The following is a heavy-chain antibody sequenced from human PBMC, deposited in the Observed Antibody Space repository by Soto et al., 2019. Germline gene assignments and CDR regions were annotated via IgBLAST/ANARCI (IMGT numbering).Heavy chain of an antibody. CDR2: ISSSGSTI. D-gene: IGHD3-9*01. CDR1: GFTFSDYY. V-gene: IGHV3-11*01. Sequence: QVQLVESGGGLVKPGGSLRLSCAASGFTFSDYYMSWIRQAPGKGLEWVSYISSSGSTIYYADSVKGRFTISRDNAKNSLYLQMNSLRAEDTAVYYCARLGRDILTGYYPTLYYYYGMDVWGQGTTVTVSS. CDR3: ARLGRDILTGYYPTLYYYYGMDV. J-gene: IGHJ6*02.